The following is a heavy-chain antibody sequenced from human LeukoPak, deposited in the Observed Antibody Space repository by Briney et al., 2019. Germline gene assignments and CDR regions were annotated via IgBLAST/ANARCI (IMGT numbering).Heavy chain of an antibody. V-gene: IGHV4-4*07. CDR1: GGSLSGYY. J-gene: IGHJ4*02. CDR2: IYTSGST. D-gene: IGHD1-26*01. Sequence: SETLSLTCTVSGGSLSGYYWSWIRQPAGKGLEWIGRIYTSGSTYYNPFLKSRVTMSIDPSKNHFSLKLASVTAAGTAVYYCARSYIVGSTQFYFDSWGQGTLITVSS. CDR3: ARSYIVGSTQFYFDS.